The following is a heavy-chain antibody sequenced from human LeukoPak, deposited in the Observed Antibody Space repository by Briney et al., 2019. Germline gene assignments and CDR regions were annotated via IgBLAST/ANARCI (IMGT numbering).Heavy chain of an antibody. CDR2: INTVGSST. D-gene: IGHD2-15*01. Sequence: GGSMRLSCAASGFTFRTYWMHWVRQVPGKGLVWISRINTVGSSTSHADSVKGRFTISRDNAQNTLYLQMNSLRPEDTAVYYCTRYLLASYGMDVWGQGTTVTVSS. V-gene: IGHV3-74*01. CDR3: TRYLLASYGMDV. J-gene: IGHJ6*02. CDR1: GFTFRTYW.